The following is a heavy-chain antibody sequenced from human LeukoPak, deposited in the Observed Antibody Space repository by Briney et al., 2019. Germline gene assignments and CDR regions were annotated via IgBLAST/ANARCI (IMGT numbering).Heavy chain of an antibody. CDR2: IRSDGSNK. Sequence: GGSLRLSCAASGFTFSSYDMHWVRQVPGKGLEWVAFIRSDGSNKYYADSVKGRFTVSRDNSKNTLYLQMNSLRAEDTAVYYCAKDHYYDSSGYYYFDYWGQGTLVTVSS. CDR3: AKDHYYDSSGYYYFDY. D-gene: IGHD3-22*01. V-gene: IGHV3-30*02. J-gene: IGHJ4*02. CDR1: GFTFSSYD.